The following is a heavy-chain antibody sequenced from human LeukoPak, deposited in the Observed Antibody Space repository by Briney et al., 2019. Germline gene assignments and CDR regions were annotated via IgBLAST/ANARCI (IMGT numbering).Heavy chain of an antibody. V-gene: IGHV3-21*01. CDR1: GFTFSSYS. CDR3: ARAAGSYAHIDY. CDR2: ISSSSSYI. J-gene: IGHJ4*02. Sequence: PGGSLRLSCAASGFTFSSYSMNWVRQAPGKGLEWVSSISSSSSYIYYADSVKGRFTISRDNAKNSLYQQMNSLRAEDTAVYYCARAAGSYAHIDYWGQGTLVTVSS. D-gene: IGHD3-10*01.